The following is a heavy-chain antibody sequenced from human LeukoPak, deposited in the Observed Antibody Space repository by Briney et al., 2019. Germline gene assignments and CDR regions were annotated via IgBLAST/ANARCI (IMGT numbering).Heavy chain of an antibody. V-gene: IGHV1-8*01. CDR2: MNPYSGNT. D-gene: IGHD3-9*01. CDR1: GYTFTNYD. J-gene: IGHJ5*02. Sequence: ASVKVSCKASGYTFTNYDINWVRQAAGQGLEWMGWMNPYSGNTGSAQKFQGRISMTRDTSISTAYMELSSLRSEDTAVYYCARVAPNHDILTDYYNWFDPWGQGTLVTVSS. CDR3: ARVAPNHDILTDYYNWFDP.